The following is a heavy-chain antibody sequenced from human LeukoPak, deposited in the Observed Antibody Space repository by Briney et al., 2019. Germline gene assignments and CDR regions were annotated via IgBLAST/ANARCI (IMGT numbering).Heavy chain of an antibody. J-gene: IGHJ6*04. D-gene: IGHD3-10*02. CDR2: LQTDGNTK. CDR3: AELGITMIGGV. V-gene: IGHV3-30*02. Sequence: PGGSLRLSCGASGFTFSTSAMDWVRQAPGKGLEWVAFLQTDGNTKNYADSVKGRFTISRDNAKNSLYLQMNSLRAEDTAVYYCAELGITMIGGVWGKGTTVTISS. CDR1: GFTFSTSA.